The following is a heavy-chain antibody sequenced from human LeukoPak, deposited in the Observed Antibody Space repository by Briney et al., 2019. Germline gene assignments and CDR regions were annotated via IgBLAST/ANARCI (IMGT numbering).Heavy chain of an antibody. CDR1: GYTFSDYY. V-gene: IGHV1-2*02. D-gene: IGHD2-2*01. CDR3: ARDRVGSCSSSSCYDAFDI. J-gene: IGHJ3*02. CDR2: INPNNGGT. Sequence: GASVKVSCKASGYTFSDYYMYWVRQAPGQGLEWMGWINPNNGGTNYAQKFQGRVTMTRDTSISTAYMELSRLRSDDTAIYYCARDRVGSCSSSSCYDAFDIWGQGTTVTVSS.